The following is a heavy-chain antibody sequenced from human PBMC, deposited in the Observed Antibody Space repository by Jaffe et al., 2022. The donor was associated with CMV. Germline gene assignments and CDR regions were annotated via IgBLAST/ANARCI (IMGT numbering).Heavy chain of an antibody. Sequence: QLQLQESGPGLVKPSETLSLTCTVSGGSISSSSYYWGWIRQPPGKGLEWIGSIYYSGSTYYNPSLKSRVTISVDTSKNQFSLKLSSVTAADTAVYYCARHQLAAAGINWFDPWGQGTLVTVSS. V-gene: IGHV4-39*01. D-gene: IGHD6-13*01. CDR3: ARHQLAAAGINWFDP. CDR1: GGSISSSSYY. CDR2: IYYSGST. J-gene: IGHJ5*02.